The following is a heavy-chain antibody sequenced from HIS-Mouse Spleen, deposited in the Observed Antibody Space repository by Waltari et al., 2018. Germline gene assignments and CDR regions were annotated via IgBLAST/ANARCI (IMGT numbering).Heavy chain of an antibody. CDR1: GGSISSSSYY. J-gene: IGHJ2*01. CDR2: IYYSGST. CDR3: AREIPYSSSWYDWYFDL. V-gene: IGHV4-39*07. D-gene: IGHD6-13*01. Sequence: QLQLQESGPGLVKPSETLSLTCTVPGGSISSSSYYWGWIRQPPGKGLEWIGSIYYSGSTYYNPSLKSRVTISVDTSKNQFSLKLSPVTAADTAVYYCAREIPYSSSWYDWYFDLWGRGTLVTVSS.